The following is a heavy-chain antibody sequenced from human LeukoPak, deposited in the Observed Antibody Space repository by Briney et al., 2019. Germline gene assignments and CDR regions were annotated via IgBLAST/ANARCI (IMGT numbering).Heavy chain of an antibody. CDR3: ARGGSYEGPDY. J-gene: IGHJ4*02. D-gene: IGHD5-18*01. Sequence: KPSETLSLTCTVSGGSISSYYWSWIRQPPGKGLEWIGYIYYSGSTNYNPSLKSRVTISVDTSKNQFSLKLSSVTAADTAVYYCARGGSYEGPDYWGQGTLVTVSS. CDR2: IYYSGST. CDR1: GGSISSYY. V-gene: IGHV4-59*01.